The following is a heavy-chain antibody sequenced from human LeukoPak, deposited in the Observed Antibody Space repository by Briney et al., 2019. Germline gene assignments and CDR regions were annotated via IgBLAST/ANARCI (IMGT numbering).Heavy chain of an antibody. V-gene: IGHV1-24*01. Sequence: ASVKVPCKVSGYTLTELSMHWVRQAPGKGLEWMGGFDPEDGETIYAQKFQGRVTMTEDTSTDTAYMELSSLRSEDTAVYYCATEACSGGSCYQFNAFDIWGQGTMVTVSS. J-gene: IGHJ3*02. CDR1: GYTLTELS. CDR3: ATEACSGGSCYQFNAFDI. CDR2: FDPEDGET. D-gene: IGHD2-15*01.